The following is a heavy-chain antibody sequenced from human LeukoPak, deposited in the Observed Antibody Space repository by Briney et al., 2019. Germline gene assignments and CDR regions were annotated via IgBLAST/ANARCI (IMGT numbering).Heavy chain of an antibody. CDR1: GYTFSAYG. V-gene: IGHV1-18*01. D-gene: IGHD6-19*01. J-gene: IGHJ4*02. CDR2: IYTYNGNA. Sequence: ASVKVSCKASGYTFSAYGISWVRQAPGQGLEWMGWIYTYNGNAHYAEHLQGRVTLTSDSSTTTVYMELKNLTSDDTAVYYCARDSSPVAGVGLFWGQGTLVTVSS. CDR3: ARDSSPVAGVGLF.